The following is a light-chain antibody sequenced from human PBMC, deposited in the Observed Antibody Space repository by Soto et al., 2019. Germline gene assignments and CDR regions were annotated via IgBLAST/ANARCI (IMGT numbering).Light chain of an antibody. Sequence: IVMTQAPAGMSVSPGGSRTISNRARQSVSSNLAWYQQKPGQAPRLLIYGASTRATGIPARFSGSGSWIEFTLAFSSGLSADHAVCSCLQYNNGPTFGQGTKVDIK. CDR3: LQYNNGPT. V-gene: IGKV3-15*01. CDR1: QSVSSN. J-gene: IGKJ1*01. CDR2: GAS.